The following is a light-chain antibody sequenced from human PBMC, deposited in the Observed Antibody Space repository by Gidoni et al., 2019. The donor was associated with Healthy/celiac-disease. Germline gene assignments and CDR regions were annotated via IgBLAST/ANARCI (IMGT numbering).Light chain of an antibody. CDR3: QQYGSSLFT. V-gene: IGKV3-20*01. Sequence: EIVLTKSPGTLSLSPGERANLSCRASQSVSSSYLAWYQQKPGQAPRLLIYGASSRATGIPDRFSGSGSGTDFTLTISRLEPEDFAVYYCQQYGSSLFTFGHGTKVDIK. CDR2: GAS. CDR1: QSVSSSY. J-gene: IGKJ3*01.